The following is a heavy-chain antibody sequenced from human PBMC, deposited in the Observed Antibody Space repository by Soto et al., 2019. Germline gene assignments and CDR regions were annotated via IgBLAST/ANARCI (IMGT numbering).Heavy chain of an antibody. V-gene: IGHV1-18*01. CDR1: GYTFTSYG. D-gene: IGHD3-3*01. CDR2: ISAYNGNT. CDR3: ARDPNWSGYRPIYYYYMDV. Sequence: ASVKISCKASGYTFTSYGISWVRQAPGQGLEWMGWISAYNGNTNYAQKLQGRVTMTTDTSTSTAYMELRSPRSDDTAVYYCARDPNWSGYRPIYYYYMDVWGKGTTVTVSS. J-gene: IGHJ6*03.